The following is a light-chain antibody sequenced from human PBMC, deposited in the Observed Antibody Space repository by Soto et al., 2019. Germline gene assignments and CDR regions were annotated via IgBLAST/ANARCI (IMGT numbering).Light chain of an antibody. Sequence: EIVLTQSPGNLLLSPGERATISSRASQSVGSNYLAWYQQTPGQAPRLLIHGASTRATGIPDRFSGSGSGTDFTLTLSRLESEDSAVYYRHQYASSPLTFGQGTRLEIK. V-gene: IGKV3-20*01. CDR3: HQYASSPLT. CDR2: GAS. CDR1: QSVGSNY. J-gene: IGKJ5*01.